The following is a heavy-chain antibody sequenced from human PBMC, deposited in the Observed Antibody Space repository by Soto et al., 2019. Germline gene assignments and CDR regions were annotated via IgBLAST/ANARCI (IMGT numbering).Heavy chain of an antibody. CDR1: GDTFSTYT. J-gene: IGHJ6*02. CDR3: AREGEMPYYYYGLDV. V-gene: IGHV1-69*13. Sequence: GASVKVSCKSSGDTFSTYTITWMRQAPGQGLEWMGGIIPRSATSNYAQKFQGRVTITADESTNTAYMDLRSLRSDDTTVYYCAREGEMPYYYYGLDVWGQGTTVTVSS. CDR2: IIPRSATS. D-gene: IGHD3-16*01.